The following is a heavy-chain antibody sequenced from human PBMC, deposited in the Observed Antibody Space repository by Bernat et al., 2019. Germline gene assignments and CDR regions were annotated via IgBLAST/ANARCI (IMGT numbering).Heavy chain of an antibody. J-gene: IGHJ6*03. CDR1: GFTFSSYA. Sequence: EVQLVESGGGLVQPGGSLRLSCAASGFTFSSYAMSWVRQAPGKGLEWVSAISGSGGSTYYADSVKGRFTISRDNSKNTLYLQMDSLRAEDTAVYYCPKSGQQPYYYYYMDVWGKGTTVTVSS. CDR3: PKSGQQPYYYYYMDV. D-gene: IGHD6-13*01. CDR2: ISGSGGST. V-gene: IGHV3-23*04.